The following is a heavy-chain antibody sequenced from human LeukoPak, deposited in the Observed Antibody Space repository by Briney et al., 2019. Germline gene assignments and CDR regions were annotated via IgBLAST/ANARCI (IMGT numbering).Heavy chain of an antibody. V-gene: IGHV3-30-3*01. CDR3: VRDRYSSGWYLDY. CDR1: GFTFSSYA. D-gene: IGHD6-19*01. J-gene: IGHJ4*02. Sequence: GGSLRLSCAASGFTFSSYAMHWVRQAPGKGLEWVAVISYDGSNKYYADSVKGRFTISRDNSKNTLYLQMNSLRAEDTAVYYCVRDRYSSGWYLDYWGQGTLVTVSS. CDR2: ISYDGSNK.